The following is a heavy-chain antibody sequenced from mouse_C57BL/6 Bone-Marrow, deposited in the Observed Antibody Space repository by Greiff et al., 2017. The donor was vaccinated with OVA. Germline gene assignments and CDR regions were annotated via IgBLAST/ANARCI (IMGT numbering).Heavy chain of an antibody. V-gene: IGHV1-59*01. Sequence: QVQLQQPGAELVRPGTSVKLSCKASGYTFTSYWMHWVKQRPGQGLEWIGVIDPSDSYTNYNQKFKGKATLTVDTSSSTAYMQLSSLTSEDSAVYYCARNSWLAYWGQGTLVTVSA. CDR3: ARNSWLAY. CDR1: GYTFTSYW. CDR2: IDPSDSYT. J-gene: IGHJ3*01.